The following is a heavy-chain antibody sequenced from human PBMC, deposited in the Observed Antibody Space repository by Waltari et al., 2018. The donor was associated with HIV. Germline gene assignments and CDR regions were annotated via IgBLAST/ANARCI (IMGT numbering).Heavy chain of an antibody. V-gene: IGHV4-39*01. D-gene: IGHD6-19*01. Sequence: QLQLQESGPALVKPSETLSLTCTVSTGYITQSYYWGWVRQFPGTGLWWIGSIYSNGVSHYAPSRKSRVALAVDMSKNHFSLTLTAVTAADTSRYFCVALRTVTGTIDKWGQGTLVTVS. CDR1: TGYITQSYY. CDR3: VALRTVTGTIDK. CDR2: IYSNGVS. J-gene: IGHJ4*02.